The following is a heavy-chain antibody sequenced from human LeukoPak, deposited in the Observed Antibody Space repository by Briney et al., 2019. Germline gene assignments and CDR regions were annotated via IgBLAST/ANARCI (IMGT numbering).Heavy chain of an antibody. J-gene: IGHJ3*02. CDR2: ISSNGGST. CDR3: ARDPARWLQLRFGAXDX. Sequence: GGSLRLSCAASGFTFSSYAVHWVRQAPGKGLEYVSAISSNGGSTYHANSVKGRFTISRDNSKNTLYLQMGSLRAEDMAVYYXARDPARWLQLRFGAXDXXGQGXXVTV. D-gene: IGHD5-24*01. CDR1: GFTFSSYA. V-gene: IGHV3-64*01.